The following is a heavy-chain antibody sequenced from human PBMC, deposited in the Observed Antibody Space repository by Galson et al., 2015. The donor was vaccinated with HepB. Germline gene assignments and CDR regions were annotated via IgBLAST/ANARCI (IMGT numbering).Heavy chain of an antibody. V-gene: IGHV5-51*01. J-gene: IGHJ5*02. CDR3: AAAVAGTYWFDP. D-gene: IGHD6-19*01. CDR1: GYRFTDYW. Sequence: QSGAEVKKPGESLKISCKGSGYRFTDYWIGWVRQMPGKGLERMGIIYPRDSDTRYRPSFEGQVTISADKSISTAYLQWSSLKASDTAMYYCAAAVAGTYWFDPWGQGTLVTVSP. CDR2: IYPRDSDT.